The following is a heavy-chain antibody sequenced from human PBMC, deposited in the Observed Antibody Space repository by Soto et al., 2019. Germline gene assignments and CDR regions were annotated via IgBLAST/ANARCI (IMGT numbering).Heavy chain of an antibody. CDR3: ARGGGWYVWFDP. J-gene: IGHJ5*02. CDR1: GYTFTSYA. CDR2: INAGNGNT. Sequence: QVQLVQSGAEEKKPGASVKVSCKASGYTFTSYAMHWVRQAPGQRLEWMGWINAGNGNTKYSQKFQGRVTITRDTSASTAYMELSSLRSEDTAVYYCARGGGWYVWFDPWGQGNLVTVSS. V-gene: IGHV1-3*05. D-gene: IGHD6-19*01.